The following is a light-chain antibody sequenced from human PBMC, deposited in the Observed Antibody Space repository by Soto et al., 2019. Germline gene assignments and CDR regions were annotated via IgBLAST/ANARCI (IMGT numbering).Light chain of an antibody. CDR1: QSISMW. Sequence: DIQMTQSPSTLSASVGDRCTITCRASQSISMWLAWYQQKPGQAPKILXYKASSLESGVPSRSRGSGSGTEFTLTVSSLQPDDFETYYCQHYNSYSEAFGQGTKVDIK. J-gene: IGKJ1*01. CDR2: KAS. V-gene: IGKV1-5*03. CDR3: QHYNSYSEA.